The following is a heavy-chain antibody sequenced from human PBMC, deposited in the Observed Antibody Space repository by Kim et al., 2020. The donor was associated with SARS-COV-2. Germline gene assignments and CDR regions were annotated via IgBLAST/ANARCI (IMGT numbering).Heavy chain of an antibody. V-gene: IGHV4-39*01. J-gene: IGHJ5*02. D-gene: IGHD6-13*01. Sequence: PPPKGRVPISVDTSKNQFSLKLSSVAAADTAVYYCARLTGSSWYGNWFDPWGQGTLVTVSS. CDR3: ARLTGSSWYGNWFDP.